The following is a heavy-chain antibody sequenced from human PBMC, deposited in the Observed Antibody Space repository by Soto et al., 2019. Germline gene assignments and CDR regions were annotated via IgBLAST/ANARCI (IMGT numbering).Heavy chain of an antibody. V-gene: IGHV3-30*18. CDR3: AKDLGEQTDAFDI. CDR1: GFTFSSYG. Sequence: QVQLVESGGGVVQPGRSLRLSCAASGFTFSSYGMHWVRQAPGKGLEWVAVISYDGSNKYYADSVKGRFTISRDNSKNPLYLQMNSLRAEDTAVYYCAKDLGEQTDAFDIWGQGTMVTVSS. J-gene: IGHJ3*02. CDR2: ISYDGSNK. D-gene: IGHD6-13*01.